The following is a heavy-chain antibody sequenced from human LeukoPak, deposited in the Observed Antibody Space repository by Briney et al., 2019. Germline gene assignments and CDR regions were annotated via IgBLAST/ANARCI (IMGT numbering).Heavy chain of an antibody. CDR2: INHSGST. CDR1: GGSFSGYY. J-gene: IGHJ4*02. V-gene: IGHV4-34*01. CDR3: ARGFRIQLWSRSSALDY. D-gene: IGHD5-18*01. Sequence: PSETLSLTCAVYGGSFSGYYWSWIRQPPGKGLEWIGEINHSGSTNSNPSLKSLVTISVDTSKNQFSMKLSSVTAADTAVYYCARGFRIQLWSRSSALDYWGQGTLVTVSS.